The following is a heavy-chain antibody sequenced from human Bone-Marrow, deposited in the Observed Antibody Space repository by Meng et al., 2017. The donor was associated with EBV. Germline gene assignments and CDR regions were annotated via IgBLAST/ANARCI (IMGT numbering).Heavy chain of an antibody. CDR1: GGGFRSDA. Sequence: QVQWVQAGAEVKKPGAAVKVSCKTSGGGFRSDAISWFRQAPGQGLEWMGGLIPMSDAPHYAQKFQGRVTITADESTSTHYMDLSGLRSEDTAVYYCASESGRGFTPDYWGQGTLVTVSS. J-gene: IGHJ4*02. D-gene: IGHD3-10*01. V-gene: IGHV1-69*01. CDR2: LIPMSDAP. CDR3: ASESGRGFTPDY.